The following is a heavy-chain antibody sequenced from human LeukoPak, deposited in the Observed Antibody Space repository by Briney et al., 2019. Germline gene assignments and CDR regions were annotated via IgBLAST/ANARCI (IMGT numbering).Heavy chain of an antibody. J-gene: IGHJ4*02. D-gene: IGHD3-22*01. Sequence: SETLSLTCAVYGGSFSGYYWSWIRQPPGKGLEWIGEINHSGGTNYNPSLKSRVTISVDTSKNQFSLKLSSVTAADTAVYYCASSYYYDSSGYPIDDYWGQGTLVTVSS. CDR1: GGSFSGYY. CDR3: ASSYYYDSSGYPIDDY. CDR2: INHSGGT. V-gene: IGHV4-34*01.